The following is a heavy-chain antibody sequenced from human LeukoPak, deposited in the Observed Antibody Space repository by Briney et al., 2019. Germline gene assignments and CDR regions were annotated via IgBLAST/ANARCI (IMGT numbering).Heavy chain of an antibody. J-gene: IGHJ5*02. CDR1: GGTFSSYA. D-gene: IGHD3-3*01. CDR3: ARDWGLAYDFWSGYYKGNWFDP. V-gene: IGHV1-69*05. Sequence: SVKVSCKACGGTFSSYAISWVRQAPGQGLEWMGRIIPIFGTANYAQKFQGRVTITTDESTSTAYMELSSLRSEDTAVYYCARDWGLAYDFWSGYYKGNWFDPWGQGTLVTVSS. CDR2: IIPIFGTA.